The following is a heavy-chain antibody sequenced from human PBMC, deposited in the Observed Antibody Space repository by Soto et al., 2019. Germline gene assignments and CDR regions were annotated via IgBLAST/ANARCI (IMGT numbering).Heavy chain of an antibody. Sequence: PSETLSLTCTVSGGSISSYYWSWIRQPPGKGLEWIGEIYHSGSTNYNPSLKSRVTISIDKSKNQFSLELTSVTAADTAVYYCARSTVTEDCWGQGALVTVSS. V-gene: IGHV4-59*12. CDR1: GGSISSYY. CDR2: IYHSGST. D-gene: IGHD4-17*01. J-gene: IGHJ4*02. CDR3: ARSTVTEDC.